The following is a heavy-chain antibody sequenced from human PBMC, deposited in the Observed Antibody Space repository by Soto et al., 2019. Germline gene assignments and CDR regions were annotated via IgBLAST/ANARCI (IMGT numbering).Heavy chain of an antibody. CDR3: ARDINGGYSLFDP. V-gene: IGHV4-31*03. D-gene: IGHD3-16*02. Sequence: QVQLQESGPGLVKPSQTLSLTCTVSGCSISSVGYYWSWIRQHPGKGLEWIGYIYYSGSTYSNPSLKSRVTISVDTSKIQSSLKRSSVTAAATAVYYCARDINGGYSLFDPWGQGTLVTVSS. CDR1: GCSISSVGYY. CDR2: IYYSGST. J-gene: IGHJ5*02.